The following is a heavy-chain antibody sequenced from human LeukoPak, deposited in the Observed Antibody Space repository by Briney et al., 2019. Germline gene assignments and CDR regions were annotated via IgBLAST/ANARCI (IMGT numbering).Heavy chain of an antibody. J-gene: IGHJ4*02. V-gene: IGHV3-15*01. D-gene: IGHD3-10*01. CDR2: ISRETDGGTT. CDR1: GFTFSNAW. CDR3: TTDFLEGGFGGLLSY. Sequence: GVSLRLSCAASGFTFSNAWMSWVRQSPGKGLECVGRISRETDGGTTDYAAPVKGRFTISRDDSKNTLYLQMNSLKTEDTAVYYCTTDFLEGGFGGLLSYWGQGTLVTVSS.